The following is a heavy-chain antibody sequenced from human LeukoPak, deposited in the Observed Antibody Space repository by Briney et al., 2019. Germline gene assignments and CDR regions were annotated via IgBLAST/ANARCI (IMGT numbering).Heavy chain of an antibody. CDR2: ISWNSGSI. CDR3: AKGHSSSWYGYFDY. V-gene: IGHV3-9*03. J-gene: IGHJ4*02. CDR1: GFNFGGFS. Sequence: PGGSLRLSCAASGFNFGGFSMSWVRQAPGKGLEWVSGISWNSGSIGYADSVKGRFTISRDNAKNSLYLQMNSLRAEDMALYYCAKGHSSSWYGYFDYWGQGTLVTVSS. D-gene: IGHD6-13*01.